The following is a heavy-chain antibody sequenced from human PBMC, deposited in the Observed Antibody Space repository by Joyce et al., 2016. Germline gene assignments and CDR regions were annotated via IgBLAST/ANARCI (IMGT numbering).Heavy chain of an antibody. CDR2: IYSGDTT. J-gene: IGHJ6*02. CDR1: GFTVSTNY. D-gene: IGHD3-16*01. V-gene: IGHV3-53*04. CDR3: ARVWVPGYYYGMDV. Sequence: EVQLVESGGGLVQPGGSLRLSCAASGFTVSTNYMTWVRLAPGKGRDWVSVIYSGDTTYYADSVRGRFTISRHNSKNTLYLQMNSLRAEDTAVYYCARVWVPGYYYGMDVWGQGTTVTVSS.